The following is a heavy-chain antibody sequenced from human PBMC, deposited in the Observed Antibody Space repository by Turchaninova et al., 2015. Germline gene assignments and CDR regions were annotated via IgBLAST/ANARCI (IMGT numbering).Heavy chain of an antibody. Sequence: QXQLVXSGAXVKKPXXSVKXSCKASGYSFTGCYMHWVRQAPGQGLEWMGRIDPKSGGTIYAQQFQGRVTMTRDTSINTAYMDLSRLRSDDTAFYYCARDSQVAGDSWGQGTLVTVSS. V-gene: IGHV1-2*06. CDR1: GYSFTGCY. D-gene: IGHD6-19*01. J-gene: IGHJ4*02. CDR2: IDPKSGGT. CDR3: ARDSQVAGDS.